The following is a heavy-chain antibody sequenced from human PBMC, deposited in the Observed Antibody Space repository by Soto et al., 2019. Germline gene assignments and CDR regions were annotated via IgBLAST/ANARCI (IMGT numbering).Heavy chain of an antibody. V-gene: IGHV4-34*01. CDR1: GGSFSGYY. CDR3: ARGWGYCSSTSCYRTYYYGMDV. CDR2: INHSGST. J-gene: IGHJ6*02. D-gene: IGHD2-2*02. Sequence: SETLSLTCAVYGGSFSGYYWSWIRQPPGKGLEWIGEINHSGSTNYNPSLKSRVTISVDTSKNQFSLKLSSVTAADTAVYYCARGWGYCSSTSCYRTYYYGMDVWGQGTTVTVSS.